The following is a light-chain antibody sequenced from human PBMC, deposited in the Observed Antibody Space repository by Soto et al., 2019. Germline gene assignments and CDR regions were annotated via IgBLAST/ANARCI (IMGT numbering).Light chain of an antibody. CDR1: QGVGGW. CDR2: ATS. CDR3: QPTHSLPLS. V-gene: IGKV1-12*01. J-gene: IGKJ3*01. Sequence: IQMTQSPSSVSASVGDRVTMTCRASQGVGGWLAWYQQKPGKVPKLLIYATSSLHSGVPSRFSGSGSGTDFTLSISSLQPEDFATYYCQPTHSLPLSFGPGTKVDIK.